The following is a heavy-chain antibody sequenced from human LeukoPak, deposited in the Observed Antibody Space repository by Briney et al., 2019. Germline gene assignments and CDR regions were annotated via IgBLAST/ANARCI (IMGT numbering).Heavy chain of an antibody. Sequence: SETLSLTCGVSGASISRPYWWSWVRQPPGKGLEWIAEISHSGTTHYNPSLKSRVIISVDKSKNQVFLKLNSVTAADTAMYYCARDGGSDQYYFDNWGQGTLVTVSS. J-gene: IGHJ4*02. D-gene: IGHD6-19*01. V-gene: IGHV4-4*02. CDR1: GASISRPYW. CDR2: ISHSGTT. CDR3: ARDGGSDQYYFDN.